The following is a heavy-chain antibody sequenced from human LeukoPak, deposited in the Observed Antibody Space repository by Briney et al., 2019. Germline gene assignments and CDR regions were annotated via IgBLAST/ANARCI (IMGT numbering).Heavy chain of an antibody. CDR1: GYTFTSYA. V-gene: IGHV7-4-1*02. CDR3: ALLGRRSGAQRSYYGMDV. D-gene: IGHD1-26*01. CDR2: INTNTGSP. J-gene: IGHJ6*02. Sequence: ASVKVSCKASGYTFTSYAMNWVRQAPGQGLEWMGWINTNTGSPTYAQGFTGRFVFSLDTSVSTAYLQISSLKAEDTAVYYCALLGRRSGAQRSYYGMDVWGQGTTVTVSS.